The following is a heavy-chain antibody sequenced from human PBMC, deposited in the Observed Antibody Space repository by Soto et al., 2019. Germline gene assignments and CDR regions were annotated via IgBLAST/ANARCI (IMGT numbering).Heavy chain of an antibody. V-gene: IGHV3-23*01. CDR3: EKGHVVVAAVNWFDP. CDR1: GFTFSSYA. J-gene: IGHJ5*02. Sequence: GGSLRLSCAASGFTFSSYAMSWVRQAPGKGLEWVSAISGSGGSTYYADSVKGRFTISRDNSKNTLYLQMNSLRAEDTAVYYCEKGHVVVAAVNWFDPWGQGTLVTVSS. D-gene: IGHD2-15*01. CDR2: ISGSGGST.